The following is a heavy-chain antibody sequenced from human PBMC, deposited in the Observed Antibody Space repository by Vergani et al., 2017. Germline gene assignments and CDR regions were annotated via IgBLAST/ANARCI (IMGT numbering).Heavy chain of an antibody. CDR2: ISYDGSNK. CDR3: ARDSGDGDHARD. Sequence: QVQLVESGGGVVQPGRSLRLSCAASGFTFSSYAMHWVRQAPGKGLEWVAVISYDGSNKYYADSVKGRFTISRDNSKNKLYLQMNSLRAEETAVYYCARDSGDGDHARDWGQGTLVTVSS. V-gene: IGHV3-30*04. D-gene: IGHD4-17*01. J-gene: IGHJ4*02. CDR1: GFTFSSYA.